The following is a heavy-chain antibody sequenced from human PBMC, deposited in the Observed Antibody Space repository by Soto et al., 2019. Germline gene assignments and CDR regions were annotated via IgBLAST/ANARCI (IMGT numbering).Heavy chain of an antibody. D-gene: IGHD2-2*01. CDR2: ISGTGVPT. Sequence: EVQLLESGGGLVQPGGSLRLSCAASGFTFSDYATSWVRQAPGKGLECLSLISGTGVPTLYAGSVKGRFSVSRANSKNALFVEMNDLRVDDTAIYYCAKSFCSSSSCFFLWVDPWGPGTLVTVSS. CDR1: GFTFSDYA. V-gene: IGHV3-23*01. CDR3: AKSFCSSSSCFFLWVDP. J-gene: IGHJ5*02.